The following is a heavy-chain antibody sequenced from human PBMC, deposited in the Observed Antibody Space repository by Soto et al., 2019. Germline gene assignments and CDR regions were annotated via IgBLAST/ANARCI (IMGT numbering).Heavy chain of an antibody. CDR3: AKVVGYCSSTSCDLDY. J-gene: IGHJ4*02. Sequence: EVQLLESGGGLVQPGGSLRLSCAASGFTFSSYAMSWVRQAPGKGLEWVSAISGSGGSTYYADSVKGRFTISRDNSKNTLYLQMNSLRAEDTVVYYCAKVVGYCSSTSCDLDYWGQGTLVTVSS. CDR1: GFTFSSYA. D-gene: IGHD2-2*01. V-gene: IGHV3-23*01. CDR2: ISGSGGST.